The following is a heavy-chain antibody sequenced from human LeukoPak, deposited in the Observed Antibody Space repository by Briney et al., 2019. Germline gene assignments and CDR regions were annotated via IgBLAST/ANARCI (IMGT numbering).Heavy chain of an antibody. D-gene: IGHD2-2*01. CDR2: ISSSSDTI. CDR1: GFTFSSYS. V-gene: IGHV3-48*04. J-gene: IGHJ4*02. CDR3: ARGSSNFYFDY. Sequence: GGSLRLSCAASGFTFSSYSMNWVRQAPGKGLEWVSYISSSSDTIYYADSVKGQFTNSRDNAKNSLYLQVNSLRAEDTAVYYCARGSSNFYFDYWGQGTLVTVSS.